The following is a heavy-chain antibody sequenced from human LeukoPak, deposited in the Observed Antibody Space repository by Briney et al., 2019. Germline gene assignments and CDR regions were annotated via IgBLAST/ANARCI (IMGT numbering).Heavy chain of an antibody. CDR2: LYYSGST. CDR1: GFTFSSYS. Sequence: GSLRLSCAASGFTFSSYSMNWVRQPPGKGLEWIGSLYYSGSTYYNTSLKSRVTMSVDTSKNQFSLKLNSVTAADTAVYFCASAKYYYDSILYWGQGTLVTVSS. CDR3: ASAKYYYDSILY. V-gene: IGHV4-59*04. J-gene: IGHJ4*02. D-gene: IGHD3-22*01.